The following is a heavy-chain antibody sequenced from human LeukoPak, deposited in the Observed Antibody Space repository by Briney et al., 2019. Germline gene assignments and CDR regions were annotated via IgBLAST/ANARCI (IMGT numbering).Heavy chain of an antibody. CDR3: AKDHHIVMVTAPGGFDY. D-gene: IGHD2-21*02. V-gene: IGHV3-30*18. CDR2: ISYDGSNK. Sequence: RGALGVSCAGSGFTLSSYVMRWGRQAPRKRLGWVAVISYDGSNKYYADSVKGRFTISRDNFKKTRYLQMNSPRADDTAVFYCAKDHHIVMVTAPGGFDYWGQGTLVTVSS. J-gene: IGHJ4*02. CDR1: GFTLSSYV.